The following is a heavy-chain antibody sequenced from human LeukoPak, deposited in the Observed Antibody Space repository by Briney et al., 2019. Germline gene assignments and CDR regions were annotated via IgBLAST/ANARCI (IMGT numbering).Heavy chain of an antibody. CDR1: GFTFSNYR. CDR2: IKRDGSEK. V-gene: IGHV3-7*01. J-gene: IGHJ4*02. CDR3: ATGLSSPDSY. Sequence: GGSLRLSCATSGFTFSNYRMSWVRQAPGKGLEWVANIKRDGSEKYYVDSVKGRFTISRDNAKNSLYLQMNSLRAEDTAVYYCATGLSSPDSYWGQGTLVTVSS. D-gene: IGHD6-13*01.